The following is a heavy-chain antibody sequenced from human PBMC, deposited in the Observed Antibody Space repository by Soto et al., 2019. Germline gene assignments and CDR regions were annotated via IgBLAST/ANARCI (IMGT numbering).Heavy chain of an antibody. CDR1: GYSFTTYG. V-gene: IGHV1-18*01. Sequence: QVQLVQSGGEVKKPGASVKVSCKTSGYSFTTYGISWVRQAPGQGLEWMGWISGYNGNTNYAQKLKGRVTXTXXXSXXTAYMELRSLRSDDTAVYYCAREGPAPYYYYGMDVWGHGRTVAVSS. CDR2: ISGYNGNT. CDR3: AREGPAPYYYYGMDV. J-gene: IGHJ6*02.